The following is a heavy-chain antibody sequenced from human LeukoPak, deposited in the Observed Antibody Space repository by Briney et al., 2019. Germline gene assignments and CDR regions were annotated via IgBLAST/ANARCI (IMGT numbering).Heavy chain of an antibody. CDR3: ARDLVTVTKGFDI. Sequence: PSETLSLTCAVSADSFSSHYWTWIRQPPGKGLEWIGYISYIESTNYNPSLKSRVTISIATSKNQFSLKLTSVTAGKTAVYYCARDLVTVTKGFDIWGQGRMVSVSS. V-gene: IGHV4-59*11. CDR2: ISYIEST. J-gene: IGHJ3*02. D-gene: IGHD4-17*01. CDR1: ADSFSSHY.